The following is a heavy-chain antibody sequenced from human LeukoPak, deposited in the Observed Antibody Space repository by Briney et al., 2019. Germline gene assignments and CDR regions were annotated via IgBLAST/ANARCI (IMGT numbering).Heavy chain of an antibody. Sequence: PGRSLRLSCEASGFPFSYYATHWVRQAPGKGLEWLAIISNDGSDTYYADSVKGRFTISRDDSKNTVYLQMNSLRTEDTAVYYCAKCEAKYSSGPFDYWGQGTLVTVSS. D-gene: IGHD5-18*01. V-gene: IGHV3-30*18. CDR3: AKCEAKYSSGPFDY. CDR1: GFPFSYYA. J-gene: IGHJ4*02. CDR2: ISNDGSDT.